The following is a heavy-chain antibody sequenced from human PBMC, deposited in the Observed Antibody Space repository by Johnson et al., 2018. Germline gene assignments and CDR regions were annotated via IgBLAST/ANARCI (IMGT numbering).Heavy chain of an antibody. V-gene: IGHV3-23*04. CDR1: GFTVSSYA. CDR2: ITSSGDFT. CDR3: ARNIREVGVAYYMDV. J-gene: IGHJ6*03. D-gene: IGHD2-8*01. Sequence: EVQLVESGGGLVQPGGSLRLSCAASGFTVSSYAMSWVRQAPGKGLEWVSTITSSGDFTFYADSGKGRFTISRDNSKNTVYLQMNSLRPEDTAVYFCARNIREVGVAYYMDVWGKGTTVTVSS.